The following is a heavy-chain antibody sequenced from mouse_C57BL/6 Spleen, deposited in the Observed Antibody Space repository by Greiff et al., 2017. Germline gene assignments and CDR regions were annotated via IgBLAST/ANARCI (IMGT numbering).Heavy chain of an antibody. Sequence: QVQLQQPGAELVKPGASVKLSCKASGYTFTSYWMQWVKQRPGQGLEWIGEIDPSDSYTNYNQKFKGKATLTVDTSSSTAYMQLSSLTSEDSAVYYGARRIYGSSYRYFDVWGTGTTVTVSS. J-gene: IGHJ1*03. D-gene: IGHD1-1*01. CDR2: IDPSDSYT. CDR1: GYTFTSYW. CDR3: ARRIYGSSYRYFDV. V-gene: IGHV1-50*01.